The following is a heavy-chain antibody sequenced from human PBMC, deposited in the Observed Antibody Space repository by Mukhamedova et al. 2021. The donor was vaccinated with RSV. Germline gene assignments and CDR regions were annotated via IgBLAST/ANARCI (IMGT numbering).Heavy chain of an antibody. D-gene: IGHD3-16*01. CDR2: VSNSGYI. V-gene: IGHV3-21*06. Sequence: GKGLECVSSVSNSGYIYYADSVQGRFTISRDDAKNSLSLQKNSLRAEDTGVYFCVRDGYFMGENDAFDIWGQGTMVTVSS. J-gene: IGHJ3*02. CDR3: VRDGYFMGENDAFDI.